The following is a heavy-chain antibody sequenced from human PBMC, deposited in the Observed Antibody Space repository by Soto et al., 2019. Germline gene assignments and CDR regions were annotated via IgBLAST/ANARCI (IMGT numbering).Heavy chain of an antibody. J-gene: IGHJ6*02. V-gene: IGHV1-3*01. D-gene: IGHD5-18*01. CDR2: INAGNGNT. Sequence: ASVKVSCKASGYTFTSYAMHWVRQAPGQRLEWMGWINAGNGNTKYSQKFQGRVTITRDTSASTAYMELSSLRSEDTAVYYCARDGSDTAMVKLFLQYYYYGMDVWGQGTTVTVSS. CDR3: ARDGSDTAMVKLFLQYYYYGMDV. CDR1: GYTFTSYA.